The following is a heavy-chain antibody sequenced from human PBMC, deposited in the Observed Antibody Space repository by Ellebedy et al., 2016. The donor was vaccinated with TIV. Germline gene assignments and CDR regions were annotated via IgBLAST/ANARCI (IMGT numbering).Heavy chain of an antibody. CDR2: INAGNGNT. CDR1: GYTFTSYA. CDR3: ARLRLKASAWFDP. D-gene: IGHD2-8*01. V-gene: IGHV1-3*01. Sequence: AASVKVSCKASGYTFTSYAMHWVRQAPGQRLEWMGWINAGNGNTKYSQKFQGRVTITRDTSASTAYMELSSLRSEDTAVYYCARLRLKASAWFDPWGQGTLVTVSS. J-gene: IGHJ5*02.